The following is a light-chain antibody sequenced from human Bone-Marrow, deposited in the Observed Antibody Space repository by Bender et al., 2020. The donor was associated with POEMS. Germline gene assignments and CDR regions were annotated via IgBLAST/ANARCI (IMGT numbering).Light chain of an antibody. CDR2: DVS. CDR1: SSDVGGYNH. J-gene: IGLJ1*01. CDR3: SSYTSSSTRV. Sequence: QSALTQPASVSGSPGQSITISCTGTSSDVGGYNHVSWYQQHPGKAPKLIIYDVSNRPSGVSNRFSGSKSANTASLTISGLQAEDEADFYCSSYTSSSTRVFGTGTKVSVL. V-gene: IGLV2-14*01.